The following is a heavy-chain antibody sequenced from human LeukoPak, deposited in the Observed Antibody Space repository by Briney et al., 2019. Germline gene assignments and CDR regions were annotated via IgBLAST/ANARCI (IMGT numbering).Heavy chain of an antibody. D-gene: IGHD1-26*01. V-gene: IGHV1-46*01. CDR2: INPSGGST. Sequence: ASVKVSCKASGYTFTSYYMHWVRQAPGQGLEWMGIINPSGGSTIYAQKFQGRVTMTEDTSTDTAYMELSSLRSEDTAVYYCAKAVVGATTVDAFDIWGQGTMVTVSS. CDR1: GYTFTSYY. J-gene: IGHJ3*02. CDR3: AKAVVGATTVDAFDI.